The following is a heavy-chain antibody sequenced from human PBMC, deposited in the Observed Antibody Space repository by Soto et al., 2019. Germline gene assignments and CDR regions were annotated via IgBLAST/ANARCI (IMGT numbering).Heavy chain of an antibody. D-gene: IGHD4-17*01. Sequence: PGESLKISCKGSGYSFTSYWIGWVRQMPGKCLDWMGIFYPGYFVTRYSSSFQAQVPFSADKSISTAYLQWSSLKASYTAMYYCARQSGTVTSAFDIWGQGTMVTVSS. CDR1: GYSFTSYW. J-gene: IGHJ3*02. CDR3: ARQSGTVTSAFDI. V-gene: IGHV5-51*01. CDR2: FYPGYFVT.